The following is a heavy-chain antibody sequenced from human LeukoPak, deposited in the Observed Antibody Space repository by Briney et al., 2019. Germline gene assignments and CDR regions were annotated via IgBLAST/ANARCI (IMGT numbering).Heavy chain of an antibody. D-gene: IGHD6-19*01. CDR1: GFTFSSQN. CDR3: VKNGWLDY. CDR2: ISTSGDST. Sequence: GGSLRLSCAASGFTFSSQNMNWARQAPGKGLEWVAYISTSGDSTKYADSVEGRFTISRDNVENSLYLLMNSLRVDDTAVYYCVKNGWLDYWGQGIVVPVSS. J-gene: IGHJ4*02. V-gene: IGHV3-21*01.